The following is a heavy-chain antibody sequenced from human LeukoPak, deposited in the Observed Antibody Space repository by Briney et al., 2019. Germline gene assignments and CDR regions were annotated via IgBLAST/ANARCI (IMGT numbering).Heavy chain of an antibody. CDR3: ARDRSYGYLDY. D-gene: IGHD5-18*01. J-gene: IGHJ4*02. CDR2: ISGGGGSP. V-gene: IGHV3-23*01. CDR1: GFTFSSYG. Sequence: GGTLRLSCAASGFTFSSYGMSWVRQAPGKGLEWVSGISGGGGSPNYADSVKGRFTISRDNSKNTLYLQMNSLRAEDTAVYYCARDRSYGYLDYWGQGTLVTVSS.